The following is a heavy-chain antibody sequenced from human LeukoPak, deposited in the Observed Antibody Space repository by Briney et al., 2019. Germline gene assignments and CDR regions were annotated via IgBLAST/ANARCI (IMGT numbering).Heavy chain of an antibody. J-gene: IGHJ4*02. CDR2: IQSIGGT. V-gene: IGHV4-59*01. Sequence: SETLSLTCSVSGGSISSYYWTWIRQSPEKGLEWVGYIQSIGGTNYNPSLKSRVTISVDTSKNQFSLKLTSLTAADTAVYYCARHRGYYYGSGGQIDYWGQGTLVTVSS. CDR3: ARHRGYYYGSGGQIDY. D-gene: IGHD3-10*01. CDR1: GGSISSYY.